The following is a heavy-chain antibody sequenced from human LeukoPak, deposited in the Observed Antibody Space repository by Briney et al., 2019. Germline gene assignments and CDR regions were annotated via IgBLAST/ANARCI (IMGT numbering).Heavy chain of an antibody. D-gene: IGHD3-16*02. V-gene: IGHV4-34*01. CDR2: INHSGST. CDR1: GGSFSGYY. Sequence: PSETLSLTCAVYGGSFSGYYWSWIRQPPGKGLEWIGEINHSGSTNYNPSLKSRVTISVDTSKNQFSLKLSSVTAADTAVHYCARGHMITFGGVIVIRNYFDYWGQGTLVTVSS. CDR3: ARGHMITFGGVIVIRNYFDY. J-gene: IGHJ4*02.